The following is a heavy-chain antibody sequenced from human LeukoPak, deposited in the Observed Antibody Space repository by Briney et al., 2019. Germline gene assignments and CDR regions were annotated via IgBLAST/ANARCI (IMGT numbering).Heavy chain of an antibody. CDR2: INPSGGST. CDR1: GYTFTSYY. J-gene: IGHJ4*02. V-gene: IGHV1-46*01. D-gene: IGHD3-22*01. CDR3: ARSDLDLTAFTPDYYDSSGPNPDY. Sequence: ASVKVSCKASGYTFTSYYMHWVRQAPGQGLEWMGIINPSGGSTSYAQKFQGRVTMTRDMSTSTVYMELSSLRSEDTAVYYCARSDLDLTAFTPDYYDSSGPNPDYWGQGTLVTVSS.